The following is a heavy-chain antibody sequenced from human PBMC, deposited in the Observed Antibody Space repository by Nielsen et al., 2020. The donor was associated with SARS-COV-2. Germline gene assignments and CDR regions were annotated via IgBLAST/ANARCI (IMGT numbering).Heavy chain of an antibody. CDR1: GYSFTSYW. Sequence: GGSLRLSCKASGYSFTSYWIGWVRQMPGKGLEWMGIIYPGDSATRYSPSFQGQVTISADKSISTAYLQWSSLKASDTAMYYFASTSIQLWPDAFDIWGQGTMVTVSS. D-gene: IGHD5-18*01. CDR2: IYPGDSAT. V-gene: IGHV5-51*01. CDR3: ASTSIQLWPDAFDI. J-gene: IGHJ3*02.